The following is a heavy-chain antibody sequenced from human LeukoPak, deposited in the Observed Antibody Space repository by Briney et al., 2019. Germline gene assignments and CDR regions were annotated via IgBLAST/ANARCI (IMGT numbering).Heavy chain of an antibody. V-gene: IGHV4-39*01. J-gene: IGHJ4*02. D-gene: IGHD1-1*01. Sequence: PSETLSLTCTVSGGSISSSSYYWGWIRQPPGTGLEWIGSIYYSGSTYYNPSLKSRVTISVDTSKNQFSPKLSSVTAADTAVYYCARLERGRSYYFDYWGQGTLVTVSS. CDR3: ARLERGRSYYFDY. CDR1: GGSISSSSYY. CDR2: IYYSGST.